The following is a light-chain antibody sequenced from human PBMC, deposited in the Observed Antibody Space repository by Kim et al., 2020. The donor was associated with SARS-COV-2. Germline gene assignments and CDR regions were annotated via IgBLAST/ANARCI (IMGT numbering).Light chain of an antibody. CDR3: QSADSSGTYLV. CDR2: KDS. J-gene: IGLJ2*01. CDR1: ALPKQY. V-gene: IGLV3-25*03. Sequence: SQGQTARSTCSGDALPKQYAYWCQQKPGQAPVLVISKDSERPSGIPERFSGSSSGTTVTLTISGVQAEDEADYYCQSADSSGTYLVFGGGTQLTVL.